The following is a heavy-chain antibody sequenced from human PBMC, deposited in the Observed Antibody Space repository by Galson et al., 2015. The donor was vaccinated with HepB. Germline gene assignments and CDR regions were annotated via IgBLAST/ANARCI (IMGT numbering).Heavy chain of an antibody. V-gene: IGHV3-23*01. D-gene: IGHD2/OR15-2a*01. J-gene: IGHJ4*02. CDR1: GFTFSNYG. CDR2: ISRAGDTS. Sequence: SLRLSCAASGFTFSNYGMSWVRQAPGKGLECVAAISRAGDTSDYAESVKGQFTVSRDSSKSTLYLQMNGLRAEDTARYYCVRDTTAPDYWAQGTLVTASS. CDR3: VRDTTAPDY.